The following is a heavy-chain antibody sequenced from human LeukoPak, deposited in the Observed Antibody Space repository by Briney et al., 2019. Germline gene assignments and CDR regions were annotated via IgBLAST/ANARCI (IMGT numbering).Heavy chain of an antibody. D-gene: IGHD1-26*01. J-gene: IGHJ4*02. CDR2: VDPEDGER. CDR1: GYTFTDNY. CDR3: ATIRVGASQLLDY. V-gene: IGHV1-69-2*01. Sequence: ASVKVSCKASGYTFTDNYIHWVQQAPGKGLEWMGRVDPEDGERIYAEKFQGRVTITADTSTDTAYMELSSLRSEDTAVYYCATIRVGASQLLDYWGQGTLVTVSS.